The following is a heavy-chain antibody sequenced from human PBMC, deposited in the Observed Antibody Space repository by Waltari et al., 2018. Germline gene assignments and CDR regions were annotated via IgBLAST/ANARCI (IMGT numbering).Heavy chain of an antibody. CDR1: RGSISNYY. CDR2: SYYRGST. J-gene: IGHJ4*02. V-gene: IGHV4-59*01. Sequence: QVQLQESGPGLVKPSETLSLTCTVSRGSISNYYWSWIRQPPGKGLEWIGYSYYRGSTNYNPSRSSRVTISVDTSKNQFSLNLSSVTAADTAVYYCARTYYDSSGYWVDYFDYWGQGTLVTVSS. D-gene: IGHD3-22*01. CDR3: ARTYYDSSGYWVDYFDY.